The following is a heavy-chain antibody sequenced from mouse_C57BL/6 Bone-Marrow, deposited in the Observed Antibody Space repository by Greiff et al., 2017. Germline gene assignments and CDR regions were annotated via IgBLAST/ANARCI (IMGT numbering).Heavy chain of an antibody. CDR1: GYTFTSYW. D-gene: IGHD1-1*01. Sequence: VQLQQPGAELVMPGASVKLSCKASGYTFTSYWMHWVKQRPGQGLEWIGEIDPSDSYTNYNQKFKGKSTLTVDKSSSTAYMQLSSLTSEDSAVYYCAGWIPYYYGSSRYAMDYWGQGTSVTVSS. CDR2: IDPSDSYT. J-gene: IGHJ4*01. CDR3: AGWIPYYYGSSRYAMDY. V-gene: IGHV1-69*01.